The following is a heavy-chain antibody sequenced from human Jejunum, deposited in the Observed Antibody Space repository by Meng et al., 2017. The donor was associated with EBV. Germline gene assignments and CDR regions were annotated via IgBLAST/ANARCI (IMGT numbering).Heavy chain of an antibody. D-gene: IGHD1-26*01. CDR2: YYNSGST. CDR1: GGSISSSSYY. J-gene: IGHJ4*02. V-gene: IGHV4-39*01. CDR3: ARQGPSGRTFDY. Sequence: LHLQEWGPGRVKPSGPLSSACTVSGGSISSSSYYWCWIRQPPGKGLEWIGTYYNSGSTYYNPSLKSRVTISVDTSKNQFSLKLISVTAADTAAYYCARQGPSGRTFDYWGQGTLVTVSS.